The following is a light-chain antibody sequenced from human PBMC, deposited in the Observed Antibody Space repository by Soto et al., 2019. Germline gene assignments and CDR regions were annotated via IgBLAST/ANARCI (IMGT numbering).Light chain of an antibody. J-gene: IGKJ4*01. CDR3: QQYGSSVT. Sequence: IGITKSPTTLFVSPGESATLSCRASQSVSRKLVWYQQKPGQAPRLLIHGISNRASGIPDRFSGSGSGTDFTLTISRLEPEDSAVYYCQQYGSSVTFGGGTKVDIK. CDR1: QSVSRK. CDR2: GIS. V-gene: IGKV3-20*01.